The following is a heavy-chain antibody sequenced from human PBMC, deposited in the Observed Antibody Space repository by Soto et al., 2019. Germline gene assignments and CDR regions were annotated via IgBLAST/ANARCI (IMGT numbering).Heavy chain of an antibody. CDR1: GFTFSNAW. D-gene: IGHD3-22*01. CDR3: TTVSSGYYDSSGYQPIDY. V-gene: IGHV3-15*07. J-gene: IGHJ4*02. Sequence: GGSLRLSCAASGFTFSNAWMNWVRQAPGKGLEWVGRIKSKTDGGTTDYAAPVKGRFTISRDDSKNTLYLQMNSLKTEDTAVYYCTTVSSGYYDSSGYQPIDYWGQGTLVTVSS. CDR2: IKSKTDGGTT.